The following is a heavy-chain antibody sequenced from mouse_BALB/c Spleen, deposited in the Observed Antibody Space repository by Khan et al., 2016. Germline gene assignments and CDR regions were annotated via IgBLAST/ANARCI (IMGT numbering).Heavy chain of an antibody. J-gene: IGHJ4*01. V-gene: IGHV3-2*02. CDR2: ISYSGST. CDR3: ARRVYAMDY. CDR1: GYSITSDYA. Sequence: EVKLEESGPGLVKPSQSLSLTCTVTGYSITSDYAWNWIRQFPGNKLEWMGYISYSGSTSYNPSLKSRISITRDTSKNQFFLQLNSVTTGDTATYYCARRVYAMDYWGQGTSVTVSS.